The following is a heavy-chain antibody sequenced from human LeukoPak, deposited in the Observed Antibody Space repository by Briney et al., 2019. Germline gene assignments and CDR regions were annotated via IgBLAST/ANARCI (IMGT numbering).Heavy chain of an antibody. J-gene: IGHJ5*02. CDR1: GFTFSDYY. V-gene: IGHV3-11*04. D-gene: IGHD3-10*01. CDR2: ISSSGSSI. Sequence: GGSLRLSCAASGFTFSDYYMSWIRQAPGKGLEWVSYISSSGSSIYYADSVKGRFTISRDNAKNSLYLQMNSLRAEDTAVYYCARATRRDWFDPWGQGTLVTVSS. CDR3: ARATRRDWFDP.